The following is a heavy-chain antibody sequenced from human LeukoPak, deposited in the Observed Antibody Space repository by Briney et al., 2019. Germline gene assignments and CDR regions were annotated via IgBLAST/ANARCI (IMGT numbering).Heavy chain of an antibody. J-gene: IGHJ5*02. CDR2: ISAYNGNT. V-gene: IGHV1-18*01. CDR1: GYTFTSYG. D-gene: IGHD3-9*01. CDR3: AREAYSVDWYGGNWFDP. Sequence: GASVKVSCKASGYTFTSYGISWVRQAPGQGLEWMGWISAYNGNTNYAQKLQGRVTMTTDTSTSTAYMELRSLRSDDTAVYYCAREAYSVDWYGGNWFDPWGQGTLVTVSS.